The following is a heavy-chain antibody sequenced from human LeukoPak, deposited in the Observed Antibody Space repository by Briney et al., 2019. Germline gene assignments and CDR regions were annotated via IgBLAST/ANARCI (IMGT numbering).Heavy chain of an antibody. J-gene: IGHJ4*02. CDR1: GYSFTSYW. V-gene: IGHV5-51*01. CDR3: ARQDYYDSTGRGHLDY. D-gene: IGHD3-22*01. Sequence: GESLKISFKGSGYSFTSYWIGWVRQMPGKGLEWMGIIYPGDSDTRYSPSFQGQVTISADKSISTAYLQWSSLKASDTAMYYCARQDYYDSTGRGHLDYWGQGTLVTVSS. CDR2: IYPGDSDT.